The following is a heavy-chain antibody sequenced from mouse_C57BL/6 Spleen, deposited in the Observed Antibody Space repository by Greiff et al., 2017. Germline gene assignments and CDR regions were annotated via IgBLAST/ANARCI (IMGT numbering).Heavy chain of an antibody. CDR2: IDPSDSYT. J-gene: IGHJ3*01. CDR1: GYTFTSYW. V-gene: IGHV1-69*01. CDR3: ARSTGWFAY. Sequence: QVQLKESGAELVMPGASVKLSCKASGYTFTSYWMHWVKQRPGQGLEWIGEIDPSDSYTNYNQKFKGKSTLTVDKSSSTAYMQLSSLTSEDSAVYYCARSTGWFAYWGQGTLVTVSA. D-gene: IGHD4-1*01.